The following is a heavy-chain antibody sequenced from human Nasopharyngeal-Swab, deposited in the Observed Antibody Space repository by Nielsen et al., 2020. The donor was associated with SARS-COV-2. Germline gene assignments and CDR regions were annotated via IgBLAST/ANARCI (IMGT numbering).Heavy chain of an antibody. D-gene: IGHD4-17*01. J-gene: IGHJ2*01. CDR1: GGTFSRYA. V-gene: IGHV1-69*10. CDR2: IIPILGIA. Sequence: SSVTVSCKASGGTFSRYAISWVPHAPGQGLEWMGGIIPILGIANYAQKFQGRVTITADKSTSTAYMELSSLRSEDTAVYYCARTTTPDGWYFDLWGRGTLVTVSS. CDR3: ARTTTPDGWYFDL.